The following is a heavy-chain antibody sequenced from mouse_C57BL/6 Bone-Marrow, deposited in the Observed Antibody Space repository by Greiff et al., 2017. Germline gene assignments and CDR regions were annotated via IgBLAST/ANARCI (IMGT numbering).Heavy chain of an antibody. CDR3: ARSLRLRTAWFAY. CDR2: IYPGDGDT. D-gene: IGHD3-2*02. J-gene: IGHJ3*01. Sequence: QVQLQQSGPELVKPGASVKISCKASGYAFSSSWMNWVKQRPGKGLEWIGRIYPGDGDTNYNGKFKGKATLTADTSSSTAYMQLSSLTSEDSAVYFGARSLRLRTAWFAYWGQGTLVTVSA. CDR1: GYAFSSSW. V-gene: IGHV1-82*01.